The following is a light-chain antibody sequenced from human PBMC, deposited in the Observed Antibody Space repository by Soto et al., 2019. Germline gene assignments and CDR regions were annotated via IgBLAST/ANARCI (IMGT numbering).Light chain of an antibody. J-gene: IGKJ1*01. CDR3: QQYGRSPAT. V-gene: IGKV3-20*01. CDR2: GAS. Sequence: EIVLTQSPGTLSLSPGERATLSCRASQSVSSNYLAWYQQKPGQAPRLLIFGASSRASGIPDRFSGSGSGTDVTLTIGRLEPEDCAVYYCQQYGRSPATFGQGTKVEIK. CDR1: QSVSSNY.